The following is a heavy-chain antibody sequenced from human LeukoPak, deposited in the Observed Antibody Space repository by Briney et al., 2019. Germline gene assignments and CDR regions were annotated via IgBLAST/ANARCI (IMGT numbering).Heavy chain of an antibody. CDR1: AFPFSVFS. V-gene: IGHV3-48*02. D-gene: IGHD2-15*01. J-gene: IGHJ4*02. Sequence: PGGSLRLSCGASAFPFSVFSMNWVRQAPGKGLEWVSYISSSSTTIYYADSVKGRFTISRDNAKTSLYLQMNSLRDEDTAVYYCARGYCSGGSCYRPPYFDYWGQGTLVTVSS. CDR3: ARGYCSGGSCYRPPYFDY. CDR2: ISSSSTTI.